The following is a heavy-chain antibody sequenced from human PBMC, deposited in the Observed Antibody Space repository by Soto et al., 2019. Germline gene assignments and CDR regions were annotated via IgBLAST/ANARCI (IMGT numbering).Heavy chain of an antibody. J-gene: IGHJ4*02. Sequence: QVQLVQSGAEVKKPGASVKVSCKASGYTFTRHYMHWVRQAPGQGLEWMGMIDPSGGSTDYAQKFQRRVTMTRDTSTSTVSMELSSLRSEDTALYYCARGEYSGYENDSFDYGGQGTLVTVSS. CDR1: GYTFTRHY. D-gene: IGHD5-12*01. CDR3: ARGEYSGYENDSFDY. CDR2: IDPSGGST. V-gene: IGHV1-46*03.